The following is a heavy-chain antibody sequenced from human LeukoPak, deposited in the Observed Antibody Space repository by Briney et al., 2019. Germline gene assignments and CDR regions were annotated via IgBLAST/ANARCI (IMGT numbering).Heavy chain of an antibody. V-gene: IGHV3-30-3*01. CDR2: ISADGSNK. CDR1: GFTFSSYA. CDR3: ARGRGSYPLDH. Sequence: GESLRLSCVASGFTFSSYAVHWVRQAPGKGLEWVALISADGSNKFHADSVKGRFTISRDNSKNTLYLQMNSLRAEDTAVYYCARGRGSYPLDHWGQGTLVTVSS. J-gene: IGHJ4*02. D-gene: IGHD1-26*01.